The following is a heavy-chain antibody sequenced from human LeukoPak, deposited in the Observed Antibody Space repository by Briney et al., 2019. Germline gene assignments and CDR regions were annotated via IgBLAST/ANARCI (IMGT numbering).Heavy chain of an antibody. V-gene: IGHV3-48*03. CDR2: INRGGGIA. CDR3: TTRLQHHFDY. D-gene: IGHD2-15*01. J-gene: IGHJ4*02. CDR1: GFIFSNYE. Sequence: PGGSLRLSCAASGFIFSNYEMNWVRQAPGKGLEWVSYINRGGGIAYYVDSVRGRFTISRDNTKNALYLQMNSLRAEDTAVYYCTTRLQHHFDYWGQGTQVTVSS.